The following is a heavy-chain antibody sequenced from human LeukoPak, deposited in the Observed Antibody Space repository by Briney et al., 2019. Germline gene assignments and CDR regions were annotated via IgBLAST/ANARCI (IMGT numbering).Heavy chain of an antibody. J-gene: IGHJ4*02. CDR3: AKAGYSSGWYDAYFDY. CDR1: GFTFSDYY. D-gene: IGHD6-19*01. V-gene: IGHV3-11*01. CDR2: ISSSGSTI. Sequence: GGSLRLSCAASGFTFSDYYMSWIRQAPGKGLEWVSYISSSGSTIYYADSVKGRFAISRDNAKNSLYLQMNSLRAEDTAVYYCAKAGYSSGWYDAYFDYWGQGTLVTVSS.